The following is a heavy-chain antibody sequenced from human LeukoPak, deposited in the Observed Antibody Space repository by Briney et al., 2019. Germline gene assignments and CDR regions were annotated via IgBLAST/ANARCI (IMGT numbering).Heavy chain of an antibody. CDR2: ISARNGNT. CDR1: GYTFSIYG. J-gene: IGHJ4*02. CDR3: ASGSHTSRWLQPDY. V-gene: IGHV1-18*01. Sequence: ASVKVSCKASGYTFSIYGVTWVRQAPGQGLEWMGWISARNGNTNYAQKFQGRVTITTDESTSTAYMELSSLRSEDTAVYYCASGSHTSRWLQPDYWGQGTLVTVSS. D-gene: IGHD5-24*01.